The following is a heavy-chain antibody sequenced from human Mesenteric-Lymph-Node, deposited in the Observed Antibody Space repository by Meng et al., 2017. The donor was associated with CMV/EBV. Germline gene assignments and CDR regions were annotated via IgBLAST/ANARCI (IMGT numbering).Heavy chain of an antibody. J-gene: IGHJ6*02. CDR2: INPNSGGT. Sequence: ASVKVSCKASGYTFTGYYMHWVRQAPGQGLEWMGWINPNSGGTNYAQKFQGRVTMTRDTSISTAYMELSRLRSDDTAVYYCAREASGGSGYFGDYYYYGMDVWGQGTTVTVSS. D-gene: IGHD3-3*01. CDR1: GYTFTGYY. CDR3: AREASGGSGYFGDYYYYGMDV. V-gene: IGHV1-2*02.